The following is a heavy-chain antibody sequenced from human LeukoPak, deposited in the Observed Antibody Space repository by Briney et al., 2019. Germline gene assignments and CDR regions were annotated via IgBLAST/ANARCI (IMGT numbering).Heavy chain of an antibody. J-gene: IGHJ1*01. Sequence: PSETLSLTCTVSGGSIRVYYWSWIRQPPGKGLEWMGHIYYSGSTNYNPSLKSRVTISVDTSKNQFSLKLSSVTAADTAVYYCARHSKYYYDSSGSYVGYFQHWGQGTLVTVSS. V-gene: IGHV4-59*08. CDR1: GGSIRVYY. CDR2: IYYSGST. CDR3: ARHSKYYYDSSGSYVGYFQH. D-gene: IGHD3-22*01.